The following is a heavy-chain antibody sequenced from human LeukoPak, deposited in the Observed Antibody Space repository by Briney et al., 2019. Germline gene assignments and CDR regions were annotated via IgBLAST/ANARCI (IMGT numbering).Heavy chain of an antibody. CDR2: IYSGGST. Sequence: GGSLRLSCAASGFTVSSNYMSWVRQAPGKGLEWVSVIYSGGSTYYADSVKGRFTISRDNSKNTLYLQLNSLRGEDTAVYYCARVADFWSGFWSWFAPWGQGTLVTVSS. CDR1: GFTVSSNY. CDR3: ARVADFWSGFWSWFAP. J-gene: IGHJ5*02. D-gene: IGHD3-3*01. V-gene: IGHV3-53*01.